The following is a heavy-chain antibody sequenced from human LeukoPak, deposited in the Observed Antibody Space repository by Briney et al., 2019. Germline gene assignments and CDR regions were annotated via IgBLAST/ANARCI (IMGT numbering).Heavy chain of an antibody. CDR3: ARSPKDRNCGGDCPFDY. D-gene: IGHD2-21*02. Sequence: SVKVSCKASGGTFSSYAISWVRQAPGQGLEWMGGIIPIFGTANYAQKFQGRVTITTDESTSTAYMELSSLRSEDTAVYYCARSPKDRNCGGDCPFDYWGQGTLVTASS. CDR1: GGTFSSYA. J-gene: IGHJ4*02. CDR2: IIPIFGTA. V-gene: IGHV1-69*05.